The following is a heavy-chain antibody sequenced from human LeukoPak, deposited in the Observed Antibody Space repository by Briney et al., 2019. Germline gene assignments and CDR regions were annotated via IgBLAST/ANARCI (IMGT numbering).Heavy chain of an antibody. V-gene: IGHV1-8*01. J-gene: IGHJ5*02. Sequence: ASVKVSCKASGYTFTSYDINWVRQATGQGLEWMGWMNPNSGNTGYAQRFQGRVTMTRNTSISTAYMELSSLRSEDTAVYYCARGMGYGSGSYYNWGWFDPWGQGTLVTVSS. CDR3: ARGMGYGSGSYYNWGWFDP. CDR2: MNPNSGNT. CDR1: GYTFTSYD. D-gene: IGHD3-10*01.